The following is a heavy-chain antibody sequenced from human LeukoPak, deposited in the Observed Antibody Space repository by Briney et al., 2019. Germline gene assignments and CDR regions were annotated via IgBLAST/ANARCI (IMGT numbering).Heavy chain of an antibody. CDR2: ISAYNGNT. CDR1: GYTFTSYG. D-gene: IGHD1-7*01. CDR3: ARSKGGNSYYYYYMDV. V-gene: IGHV1-18*01. Sequence: ASVKVSCKASGYTFTSYGISWVRQAPGQGLEWMGWISAYNGNTNYAQKLQGRVTMTTDTSTSTAYMELRSLRSDDTAVYYCARSKGGNSYYYYYMDVWGKGTTVTVSS. J-gene: IGHJ6*03.